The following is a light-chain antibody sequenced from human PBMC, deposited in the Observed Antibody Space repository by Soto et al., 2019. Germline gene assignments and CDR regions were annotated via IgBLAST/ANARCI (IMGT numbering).Light chain of an antibody. CDR2: KAS. V-gene: IGKV1-5*03. CDR3: HQYDSYPRT. CDR1: QSLDRDY. Sequence: TLSASLGDRVTMTCRASQSLDRDYLAWYQQKPGKAPNLLIYKASTLESGVPSRFSGGGSGTAFTLTISSLQPDDFATYYCHQYDSYPRTFGQGTKVDIK. J-gene: IGKJ1*01.